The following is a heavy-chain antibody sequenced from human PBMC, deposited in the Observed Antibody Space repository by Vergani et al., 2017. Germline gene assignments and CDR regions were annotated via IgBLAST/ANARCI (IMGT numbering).Heavy chain of an antibody. J-gene: IGHJ6*02. V-gene: IGHV3-23*01. D-gene: IGHD5-12*01. CDR2: ISGSGGNT. CDR1: GFTFSSYA. CDR3: AKANPRNSGYDYLYYYHAMDV. Sequence: EVQLLESGGGLVQPGGSLRLSCGASGFTFSSYAMTWVRQAPGKGLEWVSAISGSGGNTFYTDSVKGRFTISRDNSKDTLYLQMNSLRVEDTAIYYCAKANPRNSGYDYLYYYHAMDVWGQGTTVTVSS.